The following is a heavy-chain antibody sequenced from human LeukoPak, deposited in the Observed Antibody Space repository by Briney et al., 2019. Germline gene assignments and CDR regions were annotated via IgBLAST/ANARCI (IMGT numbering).Heavy chain of an antibody. CDR1: GGSLSDYY. D-gene: IGHD5-18*01. CDR3: ARFSGYTYGYDY. J-gene: IGHJ4*02. CDR2: TYNSWRS. Sequence: PSETLSLTCAVYGGSLSDYYWSWIRQPPGKGLEWIGTTYNSWRSYYNPSLKSRVTISGDTSKNQFSLKVTSVTAADAAVYYCARFSGYTYGYDYWGQGTLVTVSS. V-gene: IGHV4-34*01.